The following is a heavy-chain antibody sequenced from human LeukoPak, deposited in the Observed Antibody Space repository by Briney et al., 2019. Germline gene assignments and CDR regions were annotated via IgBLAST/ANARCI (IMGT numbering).Heavy chain of an antibody. CDR1: GFTFSSYA. V-gene: IGHV3-23*01. D-gene: IGHD6-19*01. CDR2: ISGSGGST. Sequence: PGGSLRLSCAASGFTFSSYAMSWVRQAPGKGLEWVSAISGSGGSTYYADSVKGRFTISRDNSKNTLYLQMNSLRAEDTAVYYCAKDLGWDRHYGMDVWGQGTTVTVSS. CDR3: AKDLGWDRHYGMDV. J-gene: IGHJ6*02.